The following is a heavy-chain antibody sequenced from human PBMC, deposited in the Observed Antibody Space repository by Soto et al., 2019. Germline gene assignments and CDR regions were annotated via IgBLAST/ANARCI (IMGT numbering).Heavy chain of an antibody. CDR2: IYWDDDT. CDR1: GFSLSTSGVG. J-gene: IGHJ5*02. V-gene: IGHV2-5*02. CDR3: VHILYSSSRERWFDP. D-gene: IGHD6-6*01. Sequence: QITLKESGPTLVKPTQTLTLTCTFSGFSLSTSGVGVGWLRQPPGKALEWLALIYWDDDTRYRPSLKSRLTSTNDASKNQVVLTLTNMDPVDTATYFCVHILYSSSRERWFDPWGQGTLVTVSS.